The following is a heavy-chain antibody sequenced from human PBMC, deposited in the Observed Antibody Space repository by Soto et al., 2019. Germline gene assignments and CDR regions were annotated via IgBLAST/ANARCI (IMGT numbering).Heavy chain of an antibody. V-gene: IGHV3-13*01. Sequence: PGGSLRLSCAAFGFTYRSYDMHWVRQVARKGLEWVSSLGGAGARVYAESVKGRFVISRDNASSLYLQMDSLRAGDTAIYYCTRASFGVGMDLWGQGTPVTVSS. J-gene: IGHJ6*02. CDR1: GFTYRSYD. CDR3: TRASFGVGMDL. CDR2: LGGAGAR. D-gene: IGHD3-10*01.